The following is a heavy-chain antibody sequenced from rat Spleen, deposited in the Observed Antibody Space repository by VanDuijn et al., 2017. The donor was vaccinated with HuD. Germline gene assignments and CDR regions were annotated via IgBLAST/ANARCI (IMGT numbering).Heavy chain of an antibody. CDR2: ISSGGGGI. D-gene: IGHD1-2*01. Sequence: EVQLVESGGGLVQPGRSLKLSCEASGFTFSSFPMAWVRQAPKKGLEWVAYISSGGGGIYYPDSVQGRFTISRHNAKSTLYLQMDSLGSEDTATYYCARLGGKYSSYNYLDNWGQGDMVTVSS. CDR1: GFTFSSFP. V-gene: IGHV5-25*01. CDR3: ARLGGKYSSYNYLDN. J-gene: IGHJ2*01.